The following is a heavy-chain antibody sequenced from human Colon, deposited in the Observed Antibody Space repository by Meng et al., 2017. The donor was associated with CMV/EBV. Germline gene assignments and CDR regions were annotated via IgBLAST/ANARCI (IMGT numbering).Heavy chain of an antibody. D-gene: IGHD5-24*01. CDR3: ARDHQFYYYGLDA. Sequence: GESLKISCEASGFTFNTYSLNWVRLAPGEGLEWVAYISSTSRQIYYADSIKGRFTVSRDNAKNSLYLQMDSVGVEDTAVYYCARDHQFYYYGLDAWGQGTTVTVSS. CDR1: GFTFNTYS. CDR2: ISSTSRQI. V-gene: IGHV3-21*06. J-gene: IGHJ6*02.